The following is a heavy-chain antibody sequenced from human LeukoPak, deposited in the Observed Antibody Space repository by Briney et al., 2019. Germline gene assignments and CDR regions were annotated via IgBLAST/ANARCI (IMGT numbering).Heavy chain of an antibody. CDR3: AREGLWGAARDAFDI. J-gene: IGHJ3*02. Sequence: PGGSLRLSCAASGFTFSTYEMNWVRQAPGKGLEGVSYISISGTTIYYADSVKGRFTISRDNAKNSLYLQMNSLRVEDMAVYYCAREGLWGAARDAFDIWGQGTMVTVSS. CDR2: ISISGTTI. V-gene: IGHV3-48*03. CDR1: GFTFSTYE. D-gene: IGHD6-6*01.